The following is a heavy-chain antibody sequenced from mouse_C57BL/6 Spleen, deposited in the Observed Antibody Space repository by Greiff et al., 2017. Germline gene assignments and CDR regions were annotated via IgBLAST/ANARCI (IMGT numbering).Heavy chain of an antibody. CDR1: GFTFSDSG. D-gene: IGHD1-1*01. J-gene: IGHJ3*01. CDR3: ARPRVYYGSSPAWFAY. V-gene: IGHV5-17*01. Sequence: EVKLMESGGGLVKPGGSLKLSCAASGFTFSDSGMHWVRQAPEKGLEWVAYISSGSSTIYYADTVKGRFTISRDNAKNTLFLQMTRLRSEDTAMYYCARPRVYYGSSPAWFAYWGQGTLVTVSA. CDR2: ISSGSSTI.